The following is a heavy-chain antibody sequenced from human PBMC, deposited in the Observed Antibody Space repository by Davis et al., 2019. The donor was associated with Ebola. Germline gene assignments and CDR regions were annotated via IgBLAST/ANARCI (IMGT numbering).Heavy chain of an antibody. D-gene: IGHD2-2*01. CDR1: GYTFTGYY. CDR3: AREIGVAVPGVMKDAFDI. J-gene: IGHJ3*02. Sequence: ASVTVSCKASGYTFTGYYMHWVRQAPGQGLEWMGWINPNSGGTNYAQKLQGRVTMTTDTSTSTAYMELRSLTSDDTAVYYCAREIGVAVPGVMKDAFDIWGQGTVVTVSS. CDR2: INPNSGGT. V-gene: IGHV1-2*02.